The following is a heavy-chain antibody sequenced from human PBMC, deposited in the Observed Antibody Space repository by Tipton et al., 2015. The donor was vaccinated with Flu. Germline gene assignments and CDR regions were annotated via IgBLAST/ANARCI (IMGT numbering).Heavy chain of an antibody. J-gene: IGHJ4*02. D-gene: IGHD7-27*01. CDR3: ASKVANWGVWEPLDY. Sequence: TLSLTCAVYGGSFSGYYWSWIRQPPGKGLEWIGEINHSGSTNYNPSLKSRVTISAGTSKNQFSLKLSSVTAADTAVYYCASKVANWGVWEPLDYWGQGTLVTVSS. CDR1: GGSFSGYY. V-gene: IGHV4-34*01. CDR2: INHSGST.